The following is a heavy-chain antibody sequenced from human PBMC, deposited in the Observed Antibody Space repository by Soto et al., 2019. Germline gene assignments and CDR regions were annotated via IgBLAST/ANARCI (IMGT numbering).Heavy chain of an antibody. D-gene: IGHD2-15*01. V-gene: IGHV1-18*04. CDR3: ARDVMCYCSGGSCSSVY. CDR1: GYSFTSYG. J-gene: IGHJ4*02. Sequence: ASVKVSCKASGYSFTSYGISWVRQAPGQGPEWMGWISGYNGNTNYAQKFQGRVTMTTDTSTSTAYMELRSLRSDDTAVYYCARDVMCYCSGGSCSSVYWGQGTLVTVSS. CDR2: ISGYNGNT.